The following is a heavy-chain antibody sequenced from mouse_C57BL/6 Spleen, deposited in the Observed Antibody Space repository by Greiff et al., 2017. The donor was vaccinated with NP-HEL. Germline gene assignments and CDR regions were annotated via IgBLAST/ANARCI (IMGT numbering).Heavy chain of an antibody. J-gene: IGHJ4*01. CDR2: IHPNSGST. D-gene: IGHD1-1*01. V-gene: IGHV1-64*01. CDR1: GYTFTSYW. CDR3: ARRDYYGSGAYAMDY. Sequence: QVQLQQPGAELVKPGASVKLSCKASGYTFTSYWMHWVKQRPGQGLEWIGMIHPNSGSTNYNEKFKSKATLTVDKSSSTAYMQLSSLTSEDSAVYYCARRDYYGSGAYAMDYWGQGTSVTVSS.